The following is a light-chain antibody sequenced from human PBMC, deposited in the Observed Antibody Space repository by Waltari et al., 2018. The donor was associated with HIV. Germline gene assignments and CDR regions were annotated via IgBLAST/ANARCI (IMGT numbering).Light chain of an antibody. V-gene: IGLV1-44*01. CDR1: SSNIGSNH. CDR2: SNN. Sequence: QSVLTQPPSASGTPGPRVSISCSGSSSNIGSNHVNWYQQLPGTAPKLLIYSNNQRPSGVPDRFSGSKSGTSASLAISGLQSEDEADYYCAAWDDSLNAWVFGGGTKLTVL. CDR3: AAWDDSLNAWV. J-gene: IGLJ3*02.